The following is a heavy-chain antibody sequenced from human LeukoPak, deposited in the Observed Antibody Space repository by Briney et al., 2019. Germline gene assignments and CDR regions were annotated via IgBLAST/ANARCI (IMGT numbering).Heavy chain of an antibody. D-gene: IGHD1-26*01. Sequence: ASVKVCCKASGYIFTPYGISWVRQAPGQGLEWMGWVDAYNGNTNYEQKFQGRVTMTTDTSTSTAYMELRSLRSDDTAVYYCARDPSGSYDFEYWGPGTLVTVSS. V-gene: IGHV1-18*01. CDR3: ARDPSGSYDFEY. CDR1: GYIFTPYG. CDR2: VDAYNGNT. J-gene: IGHJ4*02.